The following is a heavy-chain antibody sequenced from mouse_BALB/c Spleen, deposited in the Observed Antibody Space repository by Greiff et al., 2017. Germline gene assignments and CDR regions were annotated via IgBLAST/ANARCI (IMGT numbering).Heavy chain of an antibody. CDR1: GFTFSSYG. J-gene: IGHJ2*01. CDR2: INSNGGST. CDR3: ARIYYDYDDYFDY. D-gene: IGHD2-4*01. Sequence: EVMLVESGGGLVQPGGSLKLSCAASGFTFSSYGMSWVRQTPDKRLELVATINSNGGSTYYPDSVKGRFTISRDNAKNTLYLQMSSLKSEDTAMYYCARIYYDYDDYFDYWGQGTTLTVSS. V-gene: IGHV5-6-3*01.